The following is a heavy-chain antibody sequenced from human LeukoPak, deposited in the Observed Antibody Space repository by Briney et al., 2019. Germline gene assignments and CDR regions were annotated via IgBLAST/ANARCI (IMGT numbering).Heavy chain of an antibody. CDR1: GGSISSGGYY. Sequence: SETLSLTCTVSGGSISSGGYYWSWIRQPPGKGLEWIGYIYHSGSTYYNPSLKSRVTISVDRSKNQFSLKLSSVTAADTAVYYCARVRSIGYSSSSGRQFDPWGQGTLVTVSS. J-gene: IGHJ5*02. V-gene: IGHV4-30-2*01. CDR3: ARVRSIGYSSSSGRQFDP. CDR2: IYHSGST. D-gene: IGHD6-6*01.